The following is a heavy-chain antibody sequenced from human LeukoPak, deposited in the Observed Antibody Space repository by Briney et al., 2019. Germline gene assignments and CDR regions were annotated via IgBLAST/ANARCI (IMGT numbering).Heavy chain of an antibody. D-gene: IGHD3-9*01. V-gene: IGHV3-48*02. Sequence: GGSLRLSCEGSGFPFASYVMSWVRQAPGKGLEWITYINHDAEMIFYPDFVKGRFTISRDNAKKSLYLQMNALRYEDTAIYYCARDHDWAFDLWGQGTLVTVSS. CDR1: GFPFASYV. CDR3: ARDHDWAFDL. J-gene: IGHJ4*02. CDR2: INHDAEMI.